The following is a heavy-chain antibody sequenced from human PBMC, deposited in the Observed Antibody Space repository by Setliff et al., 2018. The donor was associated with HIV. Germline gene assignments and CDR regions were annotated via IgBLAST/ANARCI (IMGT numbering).Heavy chain of an antibody. CDR2: INPNGGST. Sequence: ASVKVSCKASGYTFTDYYLHWVRQAPGQGPEWMGLINPNGGSTIYAQKFEDRLTVTSDTATTTLYMELRSLRFDDTAMYYCASSNWQLVADHWGQGTPGTSPQ. D-gene: IGHD6-13*01. CDR1: GYTFTDYY. V-gene: IGHV1-46*01. CDR3: ASSNWQLVADH. J-gene: IGHJ5*02.